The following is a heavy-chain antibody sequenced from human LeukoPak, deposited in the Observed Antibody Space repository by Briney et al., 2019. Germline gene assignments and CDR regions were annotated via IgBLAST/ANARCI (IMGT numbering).Heavy chain of an antibody. V-gene: IGHV3-53*01. D-gene: IGHD5-18*01. CDR2: IYSGGST. J-gene: IGHJ4*02. Sequence: GGSLRLSCAASGFTVSSNYMSWVRQAPGKGLEWVSVIYSGGSTYYADSVKGRFTISRDNSKNTLYLQMNSLRAEDTAVYYCARDYSYGWGHFDYWGQGTLVTVSS. CDR1: GFTVSSNY. CDR3: ARDYSYGWGHFDY.